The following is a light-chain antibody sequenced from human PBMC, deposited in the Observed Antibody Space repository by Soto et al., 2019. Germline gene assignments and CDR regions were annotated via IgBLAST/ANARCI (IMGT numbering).Light chain of an antibody. CDR2: GAS. Sequence: EIVLTQSPGTLSLSPGESATLSCRASQSVSSSYLAWYQQKPGQAPRLLIYGASTRATGIPDRFSGSGSGTDFTLSISRLEPEDSAVYYCQQYGSALLTFGGGTKVEIK. CDR1: QSVSSSY. V-gene: IGKV3-20*01. CDR3: QQYGSALLT. J-gene: IGKJ4*01.